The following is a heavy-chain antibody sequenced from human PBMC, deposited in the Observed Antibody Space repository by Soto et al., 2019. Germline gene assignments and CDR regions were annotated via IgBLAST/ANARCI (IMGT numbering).Heavy chain of an antibody. CDR3: ARSITVTPDYYYMDV. V-gene: IGHV1-69*02. CDR2: IIPILGIA. CDR1: GGTFSSYT. Sequence: SVKVSCKASGGTFSSYTISWVRQAPGQGLEWMGRIIPILGIANYAQKFQGRVTITADKSTSTAYMELSSLRSEDTAVYYCARSITVTPDYYYMDVWGKGTTVTVSS. J-gene: IGHJ6*03. D-gene: IGHD4-17*01.